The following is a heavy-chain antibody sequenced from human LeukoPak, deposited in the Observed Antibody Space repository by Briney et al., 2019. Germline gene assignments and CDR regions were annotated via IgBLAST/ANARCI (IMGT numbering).Heavy chain of an antibody. D-gene: IGHD6-13*01. J-gene: IGHJ5*02. CDR1: GGSFSDYY. V-gene: IGHV4-34*01. CDR3: AREQPNWFDP. CDR2: INHSGST. Sequence: PSETLSLTCAVYGGSFSDYYWSWIRQSPGKGLEWIGEINHSGSTNYNPSLKSRVTISVDTSKNQFSLKLSSVTAADTAVYYCAREQPNWFDPWGQGTLVTVSS.